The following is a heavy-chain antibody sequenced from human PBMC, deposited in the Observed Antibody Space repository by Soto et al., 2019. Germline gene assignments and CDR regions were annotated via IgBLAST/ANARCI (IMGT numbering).Heavy chain of an antibody. J-gene: IGHJ6*02. CDR1: GGSFSGNY. CDR2: FSDSGST. CDR3: ARGNFYYGLDV. Sequence: TLSLTCAVYGGSFSGNYWSWIRQPPGKGLEWIGEFSDSGSTNYNPSLKSQVTISEDMSKSQFSLKLSSVTAADTAVYYCARGNFYYGLDVWGQGTTVTVSS. V-gene: IGHV4-34*01.